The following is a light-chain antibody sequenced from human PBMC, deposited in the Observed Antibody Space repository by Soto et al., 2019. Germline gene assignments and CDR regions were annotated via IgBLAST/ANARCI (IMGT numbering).Light chain of an antibody. CDR3: QQYNSYLWT. CDR2: KAS. CDR1: QSVSTR. V-gene: IGKV1-5*03. J-gene: IGKJ1*01. Sequence: DIQMTQSPSSLSASVGDRVTIICRASQSVSTRLAWYQQKPGKAPKVLIYKASTLKSGVPSRFSGSGSGTEFTLTISSLQPDDFATYYCQQYNSYLWTFGQGTKVDIK.